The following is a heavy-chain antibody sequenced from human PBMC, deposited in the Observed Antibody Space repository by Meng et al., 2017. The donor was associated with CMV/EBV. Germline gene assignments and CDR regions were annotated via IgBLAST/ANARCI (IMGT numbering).Heavy chain of an antibody. Sequence: ASVTVSCKASGYTFTSYDINWVRQATGQGPEWMGWMNPNSGNTGYAQKFQGRVTMTRNTSISTAYMELSSLRSEDTAVYYCARGRTRGSRITIFGVVKTAPPSFDYWGQGTLVTVSS. D-gene: IGHD3-3*01. CDR3: ARGRTRGSRITIFGVVKTAPPSFDY. CDR2: MNPNSGNT. V-gene: IGHV1-8*01. CDR1: GYTFTSYD. J-gene: IGHJ4*02.